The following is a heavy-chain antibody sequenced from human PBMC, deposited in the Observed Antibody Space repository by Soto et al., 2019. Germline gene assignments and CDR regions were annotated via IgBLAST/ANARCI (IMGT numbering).Heavy chain of an antibody. CDR2: ISGSGVST. Sequence: GGSLRLSCAASGFTFSSYAISWVRQAPWKGLEWVSAISGSGVSTYYAESVKGRLTISRDNSKNTPYLQMKSLRAEDTAVYWCTKDRPETVLRYLTRVNWFGPLGPRTLVPVSP. D-gene: IGHD3-9*01. CDR3: TKDRPETVLRYLTRVNWFGP. V-gene: IGHV3-23*01. CDR1: GFTFSSYA. J-gene: IGHJ5*02.